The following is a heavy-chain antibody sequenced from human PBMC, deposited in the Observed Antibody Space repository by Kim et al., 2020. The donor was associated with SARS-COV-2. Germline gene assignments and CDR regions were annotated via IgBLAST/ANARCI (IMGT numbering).Heavy chain of an antibody. CDR2: ISYSGST. CDR1: GGSITSSNYY. V-gene: IGHV4-39*07. J-gene: IGHJ5*02. CDR3: ARVKGNWFDP. Sequence: SETLSLTSTVSGGSITSSNYYWGWIRQPPGKGLELIGSISYSGSTYYNPSLKSRVTISVDTSKNQFSLKLTSVTAADTAVYYCARVKGNWFDPWGQGTLVTVSS.